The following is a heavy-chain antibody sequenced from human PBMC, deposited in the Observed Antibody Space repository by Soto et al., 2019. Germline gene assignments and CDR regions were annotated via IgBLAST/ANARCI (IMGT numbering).Heavy chain of an antibody. CDR1: GCSISSSNL. D-gene: IGHD1-26*01. CDR3: ARDRVGAKMRAFDI. Sequence: PSETLSLTFAASGCSISSSNLWSAFRQPPGKGLEWIGEIYHSGSTNYNPSLKSRVTISVDKSKNQFSLKLSSVTAADTAVYYCARDRVGAKMRAFDIWGQGTMVT. CDR2: IYHSGST. J-gene: IGHJ3*02. V-gene: IGHV4-4*02.